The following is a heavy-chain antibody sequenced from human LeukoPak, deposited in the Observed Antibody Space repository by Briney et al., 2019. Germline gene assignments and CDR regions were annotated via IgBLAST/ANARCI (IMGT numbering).Heavy chain of an antibody. CDR3: ASPSPDFWSGYYYYYGMDV. V-gene: IGHV1-46*01. J-gene: IGHJ6*02. CDR1: GYTFTSYY. Sequence: ASVNVSCKASGYTFTSYYMHWVRQAPGQGLEWMGIINPSGGSTSYAQKFQGRVTMTRDTSTSTVYMELSSLRSEDTAVYYCASPSPDFWSGYYYYYGMDVWGQGTTVTVSS. D-gene: IGHD3-3*01. CDR2: INPSGGST.